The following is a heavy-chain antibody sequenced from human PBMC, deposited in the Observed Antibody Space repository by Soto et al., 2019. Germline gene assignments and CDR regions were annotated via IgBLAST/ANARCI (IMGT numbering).Heavy chain of an antibody. CDR1: GFTFSTYP. CDR2: IRPSSESM. CDR3: ASDSGFAFDY. Sequence: EVQLVESGGGLVQPGGSLRLSCAASGFTFSTYPMNWVRRAPGKGLEWFSNIRPSSESMSYADSVKGRFTVSRDTAKNSLSLQMNILRDDDTAVYYCASDSGFAFDYWGQGTMVTVSS. J-gene: IGHJ4*02. V-gene: IGHV3-48*02. D-gene: IGHD5-12*01.